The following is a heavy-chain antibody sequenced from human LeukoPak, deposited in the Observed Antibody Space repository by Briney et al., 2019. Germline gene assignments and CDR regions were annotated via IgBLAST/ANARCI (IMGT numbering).Heavy chain of an antibody. CDR3: ARDLVAAAPHNDAFDI. CDR2: IYYSGST. CDR1: GGSISSYY. Sequence: PSETLSLTCTVSGGSISSYYWSWIRQPPGKGLEWIGYIYYSGSTNYNPSLKSRVTIPVDTSKNQFSLKLSSVTAADTAVYYCARDLVAAAPHNDAFDIWGQGTMVTVSS. J-gene: IGHJ3*02. V-gene: IGHV4-59*01. D-gene: IGHD6-13*01.